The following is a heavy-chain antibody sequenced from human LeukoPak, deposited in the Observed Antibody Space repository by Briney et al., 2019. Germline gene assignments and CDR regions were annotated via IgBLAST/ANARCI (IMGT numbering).Heavy chain of an antibody. J-gene: IGHJ3*02. D-gene: IGHD3-22*01. CDR1: GFTVSSNY. CDR3: ARGYYYDSSGYYSDAFDI. V-gene: IGHV3-66*01. CDR2: IYSGGST. Sequence: PGGSLRLSCAASGFTVSSNYMSWVRQAPGKGLEWVSVIYSGGSTYYADSVKGGFTISRDNSKNTLYLQMNSLRAEDTAVYYCARGYYYDSSGYYSDAFDIWGQGTMVTVSS.